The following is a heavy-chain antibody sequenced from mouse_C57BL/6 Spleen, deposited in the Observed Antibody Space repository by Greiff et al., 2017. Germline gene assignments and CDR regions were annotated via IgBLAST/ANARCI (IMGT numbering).Heavy chain of an antibody. V-gene: IGHV3-6*01. J-gene: IGHJ1*03. CDR3: ASGPYHSANWDVRYFDV. CDR2: ISYDGSN. CDR1: GYSITSGYY. Sequence: EVQLVESGPGLVKPSQSLSLTCSVTGYSITSGYYWNWIRQFPGNKLEWMGYISYDGSNNYNPSLKNRISITRDTSKNQFFLKLNSVTTEDTATYYCASGPYHSANWDVRYFDVWGTGTTVTVSS. D-gene: IGHD4-1*01.